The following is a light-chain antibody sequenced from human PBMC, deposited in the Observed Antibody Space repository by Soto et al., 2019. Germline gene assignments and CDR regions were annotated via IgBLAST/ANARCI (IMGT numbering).Light chain of an antibody. J-gene: IGKJ1*01. Sequence: EIVLTQSPGTLSLSPGEIATLSCRASQSVSSSYLAWYQQKPGQAPRLLIYGASSRATGIPDRFSGSGSGTDFTLTISRLEPEDFATYYCLQHNSYPWTFGQGTKVDIK. CDR3: LQHNSYPWT. CDR2: GAS. V-gene: IGKV3-20*01. CDR1: QSVSSSY.